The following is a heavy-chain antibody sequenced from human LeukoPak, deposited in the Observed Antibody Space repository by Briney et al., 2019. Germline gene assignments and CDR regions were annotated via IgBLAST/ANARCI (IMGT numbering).Heavy chain of an antibody. J-gene: IGHJ4*02. D-gene: IGHD6-13*01. V-gene: IGHV1-2*02. Sequence: ASVKVSCKASGYTFTGYYMHWVRQAPGQGLEWMGWINPNSGGTNYAQKFQGRVTMTRDTPISTAYMELSRLRSDDTAVYYCARVRATGIAAAGTDYFDYWGQGTLVTVSS. CDR2: INPNSGGT. CDR1: GYTFTGYY. CDR3: ARVRATGIAAAGTDYFDY.